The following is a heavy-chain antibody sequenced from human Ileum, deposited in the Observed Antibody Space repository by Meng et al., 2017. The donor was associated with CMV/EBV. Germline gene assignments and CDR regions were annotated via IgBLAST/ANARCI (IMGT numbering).Heavy chain of an antibody. Sequence: EVELVESGGDLIQPGGSLRLSFAASGFTVSSYFMSWVRQAPGKGLEWVSIIYVSGDAYYAESVKGRFTISRDNSKNTLYLQMNSLRAGDTAVYYCARAAAPNNLDDWGQGTLVTVSS. D-gene: IGHD6-6*01. J-gene: IGHJ4*02. CDR3: ARAAAPNNLDD. CDR1: GFTVSSYF. V-gene: IGHV3-53*01. CDR2: IYVSGDA.